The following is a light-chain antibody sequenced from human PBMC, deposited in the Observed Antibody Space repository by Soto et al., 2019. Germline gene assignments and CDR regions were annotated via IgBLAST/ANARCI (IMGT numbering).Light chain of an antibody. CDR3: QQSYTTPPT. V-gene: IGKV1-39*01. J-gene: IGKJ1*01. Sequence: DIQMTQSPSSLSASVGDRVTITCRASQSISSYLNWYQQKPGKAPKLLIYAASSLQSGVPSRFSGSGSGTDFTLTINSLQPEDFATYYCQQSYTTPPTF. CDR2: AAS. CDR1: QSISSY.